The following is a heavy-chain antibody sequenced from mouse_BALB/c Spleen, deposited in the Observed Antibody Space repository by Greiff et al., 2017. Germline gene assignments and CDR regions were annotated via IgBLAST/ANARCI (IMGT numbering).Heavy chain of an antibody. CDR1: GFNIKDTY. J-gene: IGHJ2*01. CDR2: IDPANGNT. V-gene: IGHV14-3*02. Sequence: EVKVVESGAELVKPGASVKLSCTASGFNIKDTYMHWVKQRPEQGLEWIGRIDPANGNTKYDPKFQGKATITADTSSNTAYLQLSSLTSEDTAVYYCASYYYGSLDYWGQGTTLTVSS. D-gene: IGHD1-1*01. CDR3: ASYYYGSLDY.